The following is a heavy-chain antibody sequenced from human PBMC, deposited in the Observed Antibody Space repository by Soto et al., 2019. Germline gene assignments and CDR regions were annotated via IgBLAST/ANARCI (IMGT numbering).Heavy chain of an antibody. CDR3: ARALKLGWLSSGDAFDI. CDR2: IYYSGST. Sequence: SETLSLTCTVSGGSISSYYWSWIRQPPGKGLEWIGYIYYSGSTNYNPSLKSRVTISVDTSKNQFSLKLSSVTAADTAVYYCARALKLGWLSSGDAFDIWGQGTMVTVSS. D-gene: IGHD3-9*01. J-gene: IGHJ3*02. CDR1: GGSISSYY. V-gene: IGHV4-59*01.